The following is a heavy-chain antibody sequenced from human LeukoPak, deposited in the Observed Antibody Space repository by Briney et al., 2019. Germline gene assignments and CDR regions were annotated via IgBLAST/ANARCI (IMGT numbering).Heavy chain of an antibody. D-gene: IGHD2-15*01. CDR2: IYYSGST. V-gene: IGHV4-59*01. CDR1: GGSISSYY. CDR3: ARTEADCSGGSCYSAAFDI. J-gene: IGHJ3*02. Sequence: PSETLSLTCTVSGGSISSYYWSWIRQPPGKGLEWIGYIYYSGSTNYNPSLKSRVTISVGTSKNQFSLKLSSVTAADTAVYYCARTEADCSGGSCYSAAFDIWGQGTMVTVSS.